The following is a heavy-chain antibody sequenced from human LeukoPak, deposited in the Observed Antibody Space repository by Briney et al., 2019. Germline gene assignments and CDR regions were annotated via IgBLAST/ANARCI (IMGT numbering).Heavy chain of an antibody. V-gene: IGHV1-69*05. Sequence: SVKVSCKASGGTFSSYAISWVRQAPGQGLEWMGGIIPIFGTANYAQKFQGRVTITTDESTSTAYMELSSLRSEDTAVYYCARDGGHGAARTGADAFDIWAKGQWSPSLQ. CDR3: ARDGGHGAARTGADAFDI. CDR2: IIPIFGTA. D-gene: IGHD6-6*01. CDR1: GGTFSSYA. J-gene: IGHJ3*02.